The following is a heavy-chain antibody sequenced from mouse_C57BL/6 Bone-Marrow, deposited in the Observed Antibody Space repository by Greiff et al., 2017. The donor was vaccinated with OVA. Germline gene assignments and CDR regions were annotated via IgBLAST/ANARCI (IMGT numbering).Heavy chain of an antibody. Sequence: EVKLVESGGGLVQPGGSLSLSCAASGFTFTAYYMSWVRQPPGKALEWLGFFRNKANGYTTEYSASVKGRFTISRDNSQSILYLQMNALRAEDSATYYFARSWDVWYFDVWGTGTTVTVSS. V-gene: IGHV7-3*01. D-gene: IGHD4-1*01. CDR3: ARSWDVWYFDV. CDR1: GFTFTAYY. J-gene: IGHJ1*03. CDR2: FRNKANGYTT.